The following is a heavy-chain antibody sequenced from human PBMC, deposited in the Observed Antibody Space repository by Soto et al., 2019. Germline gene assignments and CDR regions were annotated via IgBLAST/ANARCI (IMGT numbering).Heavy chain of an antibody. Sequence: QVQLVQSGAEVKKPGASVKVSCKASGITFSTYAIHWVRQAPGQRLEWMGWINAGNGNTRYSQKFQGRVPLTRDTSASTAYMDLSSLRSEDTAIYYCARAISGYVTWGQGTLVTVSS. CDR3: ARAISGYVT. J-gene: IGHJ5*02. CDR1: GITFSTYA. D-gene: IGHD5-12*01. V-gene: IGHV1-3*01. CDR2: INAGNGNT.